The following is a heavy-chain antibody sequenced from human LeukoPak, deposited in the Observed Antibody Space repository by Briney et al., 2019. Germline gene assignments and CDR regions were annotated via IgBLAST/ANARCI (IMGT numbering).Heavy chain of an antibody. V-gene: IGHV3-21*01. Sequence: GGSLRLSCGAFGFAFSTYSMNWVRQAPGKGLEWVSSISSSSSHISYADSVKGRFAISRDNAENSLYLQMNSLRADDTAVYYCARDTRAVAAAGTFFDHWAREPWSPSPQ. J-gene: IGHJ4*02. CDR2: ISSSSSHI. D-gene: IGHD6-19*01. CDR3: ARDTRAVAAAGTFFDH. CDR1: GFAFSTYS.